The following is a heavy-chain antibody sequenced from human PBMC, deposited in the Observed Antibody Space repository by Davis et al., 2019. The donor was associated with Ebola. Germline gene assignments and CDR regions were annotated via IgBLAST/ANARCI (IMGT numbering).Heavy chain of an antibody. D-gene: IGHD6-13*01. CDR3: ARDLGAAAGTGGDY. V-gene: IGHV1-69*04. CDR1: GGTFSGYA. Sequence: AASVKVSCKASGGTFSGYAISWVRQAPGQGLEWMGRIIPMLGIANYAQKSQGRVTITADKSTSTAYMELSSLRSEDTAVYYCARDLGAAAGTGGDYWGQGTLVTVSS. J-gene: IGHJ4*02. CDR2: IIPMLGIA.